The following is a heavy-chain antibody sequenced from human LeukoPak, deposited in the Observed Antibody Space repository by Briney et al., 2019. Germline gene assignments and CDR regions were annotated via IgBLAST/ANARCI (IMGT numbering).Heavy chain of an antibody. CDR1: GFTFGDYA. J-gene: IGHJ4*02. V-gene: IGHV3-49*04. Sequence: GGSLRLSCTASGFTFGDYAMSWVRQAPGKGLEGVGFIRSKAYGGTTEYAASVKGSFTISRDDSKSLAYLQMNSLKPEDTAVYYCTRAPVLRDWYSSGWHPALFDYWGQGTLVTVSS. D-gene: IGHD6-19*01. CDR2: IRSKAYGGTT. CDR3: TRAPVLRDWYSSGWHPALFDY.